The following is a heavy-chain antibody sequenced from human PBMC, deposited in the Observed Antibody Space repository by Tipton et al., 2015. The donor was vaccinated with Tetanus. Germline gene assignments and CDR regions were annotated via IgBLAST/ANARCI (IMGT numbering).Heavy chain of an antibody. D-gene: IGHD4-23*01. Sequence: SLRLSCAASGFTFSSYAMSWVRQAPGKGLEWVSAISGSGGSTYYADSVKGRFTISRDNSKNTLYLQMNSLRAEDTAVYYCAKDPKYVYGGNWFDPWGQGTLVTVSS. CDR3: AKDPKYVYGGNWFDP. V-gene: IGHV3-23*01. CDR1: GFTFSSYA. J-gene: IGHJ5*02. CDR2: ISGSGGST.